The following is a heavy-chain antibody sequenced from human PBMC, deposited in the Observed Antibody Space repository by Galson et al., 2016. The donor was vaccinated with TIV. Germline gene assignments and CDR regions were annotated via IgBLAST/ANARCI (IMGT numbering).Heavy chain of an antibody. CDR3: VRIGMLRESCSCYACPGIFDT. V-gene: IGHV4-61*02. CDR1: GGSISSGNYY. J-gene: IGHJ5*02. CDR2: IYARGNS. D-gene: IGHD3-22*01. Sequence: TLSLTCTVSGGSISSGNYYWSWIRQSAGKGLEWIGRIYARGNSDYNPSLRSRVTISADTSKNQFSLRLSSGTAADTAGYYCVRIGMLRESCSCYACPGIFDTWGQGILVTVSS.